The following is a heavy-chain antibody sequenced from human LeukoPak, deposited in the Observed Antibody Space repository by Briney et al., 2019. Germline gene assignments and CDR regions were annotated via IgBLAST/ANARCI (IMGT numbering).Heavy chain of an antibody. Sequence: SETLSLTCAVYGGSFSGYYWSWIRQPPGKGPEWIGETNHSGSTNYNPSLKSRVTISVDTSKNQFSLKLSSVTAADTAVYYCARFKYSSSSYYYGMDVWGQGTTVTVSS. V-gene: IGHV4-34*01. D-gene: IGHD6-6*01. J-gene: IGHJ6*02. CDR2: TNHSGST. CDR1: GGSFSGYY. CDR3: ARFKYSSSSYYYGMDV.